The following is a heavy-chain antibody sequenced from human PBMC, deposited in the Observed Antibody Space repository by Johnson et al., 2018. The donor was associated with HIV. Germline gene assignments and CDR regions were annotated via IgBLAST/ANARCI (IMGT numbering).Heavy chain of an antibody. Sequence: VQLVESGGGVVRPGGSLRLSCAASGFTFDDYGMSWVRQAPGKGLVWVARINSDGSETKYAESVKGRLTLSRDNSNNTLYLQMNSLRAEDTAVYYCARDVTAGNDAFDIWGQGTMVTVSS. V-gene: IGHV3-20*04. D-gene: IGHD1-1*01. CDR2: INSDGSET. J-gene: IGHJ3*02. CDR3: ARDVTAGNDAFDI. CDR1: GFTFDDYG.